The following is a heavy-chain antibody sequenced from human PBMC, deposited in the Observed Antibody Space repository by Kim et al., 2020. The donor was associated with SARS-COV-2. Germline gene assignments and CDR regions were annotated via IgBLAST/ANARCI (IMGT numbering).Heavy chain of an antibody. D-gene: IGHD3-10*01. CDR2: IYYSGST. CDR1: GASITSYY. Sequence: SETLSLTCTVSGASITSYYWSWIRQPPGKGLEWIGYIYYSGSTNYNPSLKSRVTISVDTSKNQFSLKLSSVTAADTAVYYCARAAVGYDYGLNGGGDWF. V-gene: IGHV4-59*01. CDR3: ARAAVGYDYGLNGGGDWF. J-gene: IGHJ5*01.